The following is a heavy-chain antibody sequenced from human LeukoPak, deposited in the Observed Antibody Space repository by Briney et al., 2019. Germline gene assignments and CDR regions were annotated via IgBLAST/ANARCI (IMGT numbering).Heavy chain of an antibody. D-gene: IGHD3-22*01. Sequence: SGTLSLTCAVSGGSLSSSNWWSWVRQPPGKGLEWIGEIYHSGSTNYNPSLKSRVTISVDKSKNQFSLKLSSVTAADTAVYYCASLTLYYYDSSGYDTWGQGTMVTVSS. J-gene: IGHJ3*02. CDR1: GGSLSSSNW. CDR2: IYHSGST. V-gene: IGHV4-4*02. CDR3: ASLTLYYYDSSGYDT.